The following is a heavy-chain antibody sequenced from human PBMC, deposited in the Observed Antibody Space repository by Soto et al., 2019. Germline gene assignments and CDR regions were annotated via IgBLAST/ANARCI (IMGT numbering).Heavy chain of an antibody. CDR2: MLYSGLT. CDR3: APLSVSLSGPYGIHV. Sequence: SETLSLTCAVYGGSFSGYYWTWIRQPPGKGLEWIGSMLYSGLTYYNPSLKSRVTLSVDTSKNQFSVRLNSVTASDTAVYYCAPLSVSLSGPYGIHVWGQGTTVTVSS. CDR1: GGSFSGYY. V-gene: IGHV4-34*12. D-gene: IGHD2-15*01. J-gene: IGHJ6*02.